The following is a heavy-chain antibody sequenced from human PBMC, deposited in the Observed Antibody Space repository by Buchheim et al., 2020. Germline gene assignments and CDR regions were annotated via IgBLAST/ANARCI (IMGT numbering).Heavy chain of an antibody. Sequence: QVQLVESGGGVVQPGRSLRLSCAASGFTFSSYGMHWVRQAPGKGLEWVAVISYDGSNKYYADSVKGRFTISRDNSKNTLYLQMNSLRAEDTAVYYCAKDLEKWSSGWYMGYYFDYWGQGTL. CDR2: ISYDGSNK. CDR1: GFTFSSYG. J-gene: IGHJ4*02. CDR3: AKDLEKWSSGWYMGYYFDY. D-gene: IGHD6-19*01. V-gene: IGHV3-30*18.